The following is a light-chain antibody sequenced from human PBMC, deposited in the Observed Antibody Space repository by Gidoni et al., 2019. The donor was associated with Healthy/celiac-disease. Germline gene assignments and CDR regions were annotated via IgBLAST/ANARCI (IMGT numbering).Light chain of an antibody. V-gene: IGKV4-1*01. CDR1: QSVLYSSNHKNY. J-gene: IGKJ4*02. CDR3: QQYYSRTR. Sequence: DIVMTQSPDSLAVSLGERATINCKSSQSVLYSSNHKNYLAWYQQKPGQPPKLLIYWASTRESGVPDRFSGSGSGTDFTLTISSLQAEDVAVYYCQQYYSRTRFGGGTKVEIK. CDR2: WAS.